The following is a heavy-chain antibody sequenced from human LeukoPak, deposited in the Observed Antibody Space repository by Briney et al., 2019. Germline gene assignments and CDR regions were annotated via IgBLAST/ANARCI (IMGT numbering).Heavy chain of an antibody. CDR2: IHASGST. Sequence: PSETLSLTCTVSGGSISGYFWSWIRQPPGKGLEWIGYIHASGSTNQSPSLKSRVTISVDTSKNQFSLKLTSVTAAGTAVYYCARGRPVTGSFYFDYWGQGTLVTVSS. CDR1: GGSISGYF. J-gene: IGHJ4*02. D-gene: IGHD1-26*01. CDR3: ARGRPVTGSFYFDY. V-gene: IGHV4-59*01.